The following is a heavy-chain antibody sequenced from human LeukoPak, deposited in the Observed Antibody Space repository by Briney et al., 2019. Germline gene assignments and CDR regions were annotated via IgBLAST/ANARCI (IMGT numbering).Heavy chain of an antibody. CDR1: GFNFGVFW. CDR3: ARFIAAPYYFDY. Sequence: GDSLRLSCAASGFNFGVFWMSWVRQAPGRGLQWVASMNEGGSHIYYEDSVKGRFTISRDNARKSLFLQMNSLRAEDTAVYYCARFIAAPYYFDYWGRGTLVTVSS. J-gene: IGHJ4*02. D-gene: IGHD6-13*01. CDR2: MNEGGSHI. V-gene: IGHV3-7*01.